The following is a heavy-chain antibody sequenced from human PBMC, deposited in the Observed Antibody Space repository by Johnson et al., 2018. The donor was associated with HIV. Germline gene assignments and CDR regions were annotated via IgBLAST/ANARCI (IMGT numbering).Heavy chain of an antibody. CDR2: IYSAIR. V-gene: IGHV3-66*01. Sequence: EQLVESGGGLVQPGGSLRLSCAASGFTVSSNYMSWVRQAPGKGLEWVSVIYSAIRYFADSVKGRFTISRDNSKNTLYLQMNSLRAEDTAVYYCARGDSSGEAFDIWGQGTMVTVSS. J-gene: IGHJ3*02. CDR1: GFTVSSNY. CDR3: ARGDSSGEAFDI. D-gene: IGHD3-22*01.